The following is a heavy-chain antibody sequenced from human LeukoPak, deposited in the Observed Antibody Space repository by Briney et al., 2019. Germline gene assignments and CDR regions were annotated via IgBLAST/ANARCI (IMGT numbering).Heavy chain of an antibody. Sequence: SETLSLTCAVYGGSFSGYYWSWIRQPPGKGLEWIGEINHSGSTNYNPSLKSRVTISVDRSKNQFSLKLSSVTAAGTAVYYCARYVGYCSSTSCYCDYWGQGTLVTVSS. CDR2: INHSGST. CDR3: ARYVGYCSSTSCYCDY. V-gene: IGHV4-34*01. D-gene: IGHD2-2*01. CDR1: GGSFSGYY. J-gene: IGHJ4*02.